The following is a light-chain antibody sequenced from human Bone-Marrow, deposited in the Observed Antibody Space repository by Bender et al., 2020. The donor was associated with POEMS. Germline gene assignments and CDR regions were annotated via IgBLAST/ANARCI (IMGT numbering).Light chain of an antibody. CDR3: SSYTSDTTPVL. J-gene: IGLJ2*01. Sequence: QSALTQPRSVSGSPGQSVTISCTGTNSDVGSYDYVSWFQQHPGKAPKLMIYDVHKRPSGVPDRFSGSKAGNTASLTISGLQADDEATYYCSSYTSDTTPVLFGGGTKLTVL. CDR2: DVH. CDR1: NSDVGSYDY. V-gene: IGLV2-11*01.